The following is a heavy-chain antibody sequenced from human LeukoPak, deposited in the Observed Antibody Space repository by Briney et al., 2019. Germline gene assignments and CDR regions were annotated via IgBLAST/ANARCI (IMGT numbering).Heavy chain of an antibody. CDR1: GFTFSSYA. CDR2: ISGSGDST. V-gene: IGHV3-23*01. D-gene: IGHD2-15*01. CDR3: AKAGAVVVVAAKYFDY. Sequence: GGSLRLSCAASGFTFSSYAMSWARQAPGKGLEWVSAISGSGDSTYYADSVKGRFTISRDNSKNTLYLQMNSLRAEDTAVYYCAKAGAVVVVAAKYFDYWGQGTLVTVSS. J-gene: IGHJ4*02.